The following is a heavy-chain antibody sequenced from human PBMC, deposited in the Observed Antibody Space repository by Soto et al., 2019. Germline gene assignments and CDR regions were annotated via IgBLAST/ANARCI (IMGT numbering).Heavy chain of an antibody. CDR2: IGPYNGNT. D-gene: IGHD2-15*01. Sequence: QVQLVQSGAEVKKPGASVKVSCQASGYIFSNYGISWVRQAPGQGLEWMGWIGPYNGNTDHAQNFQGRVTMTTDTSTNTAYMELRSLRSDDTAFYYRARCYCSVGSCFTCWHFDLWGRGTLVTVSS. CDR1: GYIFSNYG. J-gene: IGHJ2*01. CDR3: ARCYCSVGSCFTCWHFDL. V-gene: IGHV1-18*01.